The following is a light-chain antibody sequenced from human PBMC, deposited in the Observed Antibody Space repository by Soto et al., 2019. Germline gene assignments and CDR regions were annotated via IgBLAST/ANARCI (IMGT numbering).Light chain of an antibody. CDR2: GAS. V-gene: IGKV3-20*01. J-gene: IGKJ1*01. Sequence: EIVLTQSPDTLSLSPGERATLSCRASQSVSSNYLAWYQQIPGQAPRPLIYGASSRVPGIPDRFSGSGSGTDFTLTISRLEPEDFAVYYCQQYGRSPWTFGQGTKVDIK. CDR1: QSVSSNY. CDR3: QQYGRSPWT.